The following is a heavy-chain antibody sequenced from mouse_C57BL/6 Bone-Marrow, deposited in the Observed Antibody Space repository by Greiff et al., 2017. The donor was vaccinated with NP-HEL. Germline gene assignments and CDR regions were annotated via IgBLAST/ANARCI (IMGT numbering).Heavy chain of an antibody. D-gene: IGHD1-1*01. CDR2: ISNLAYSI. V-gene: IGHV5-15*01. CDR1: GFTFSDYG. CDR3: ARQSDYYGSSLYAMDY. Sequence: EVMLVESGGGLVQPGGSLKLSCAASGFTFSDYGMAWVRQAPRKGPEWVAFISNLAYSIYYADTVTGRFTISRENAKNTLYLEMSSLRSEDTAMYYCARQSDYYGSSLYAMDYWGQGTSVTVSS. J-gene: IGHJ4*01.